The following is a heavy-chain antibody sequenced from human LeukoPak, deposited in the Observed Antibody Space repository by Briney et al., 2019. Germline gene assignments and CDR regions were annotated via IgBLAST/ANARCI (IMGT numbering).Heavy chain of an antibody. Sequence: SSETLSLTCTVSGGSISSYYWSWIRQPAGKGLEWIGRIYTSGSTNYNPSLKSRVTISVDKSKNQFSLKLSSVTAADTAVYYCARAGEQLGPRWFDPWGQGTLVTVSS. V-gene: IGHV4-4*07. CDR1: GGSISSYY. D-gene: IGHD6-6*01. J-gene: IGHJ5*02. CDR2: IYTSGST. CDR3: ARAGEQLGPRWFDP.